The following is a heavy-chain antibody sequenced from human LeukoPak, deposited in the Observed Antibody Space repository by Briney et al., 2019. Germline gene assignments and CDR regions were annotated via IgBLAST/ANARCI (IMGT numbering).Heavy chain of an antibody. CDR3: ARDPHMTTPYYYYMDV. J-gene: IGHJ6*03. V-gene: IGHV1-18*01. CDR2: ISAYNGNT. CDR1: GYTFTSYG. D-gene: IGHD4-11*01. Sequence: GASVKVSCKASGYTFTSYGISWVQQAPGQGLEWMGWISAYNGNTNYAQKLQGRVTMTTDTSTSTAYMELRSLRSDDTAVYYCARDPHMTTPYYYYMDVWGKGTTVTVSS.